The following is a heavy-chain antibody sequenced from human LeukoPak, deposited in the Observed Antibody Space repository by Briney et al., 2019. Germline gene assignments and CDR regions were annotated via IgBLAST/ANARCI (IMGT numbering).Heavy chain of an antibody. CDR3: ARDDSRSWGLHWFDP. CDR1: GGSISSGSYY. D-gene: IGHD6-13*01. J-gene: IGHJ5*02. Sequence: PSETLSLTCTVSGGSISSGSYYWSWIGQPAGKGLEWIGRIYTSGSTNYNPSLKSRVTISVDTSKNQFSLKLSSVTAADTAVYYCARDDSRSWGLHWFDPWGQGTLVTVSS. CDR2: IYTSGST. V-gene: IGHV4-61*02.